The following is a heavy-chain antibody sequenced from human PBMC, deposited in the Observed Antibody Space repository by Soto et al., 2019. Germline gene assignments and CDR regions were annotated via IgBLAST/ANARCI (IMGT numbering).Heavy chain of an antibody. V-gene: IGHV2-5*02. Sequence: QITLKESGPTLVKPTQTLTLTCTFSGFSLSTSGVGVGWIRQPPGKALEWLALIYWDDDKRYRPSLKSRLTITKDTSKNQVVLTMTNMDPVDTATYYCAKCSGGSCYSKNFDYWGQGTLVTVSS. J-gene: IGHJ4*02. D-gene: IGHD2-15*01. CDR3: AKCSGGSCYSKNFDY. CDR1: GFSLSTSGVG. CDR2: IYWDDDK.